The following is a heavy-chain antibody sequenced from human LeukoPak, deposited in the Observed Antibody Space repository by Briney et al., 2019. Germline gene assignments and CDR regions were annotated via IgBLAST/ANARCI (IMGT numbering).Heavy chain of an antibody. CDR2: IKQGGIEK. Sequence: GGSLRLSCATSGFTFSNYWMSWVRQAPGKGLEWVANIKQGGIEKYFVGSVKGRFDISRDNAKNSLYLQMNSLRVEDTAVYYCAREGMVRGVPDAFDLWGQGTMVTVSS. V-gene: IGHV3-7*01. CDR3: AREGMVRGVPDAFDL. J-gene: IGHJ3*01. CDR1: GFTFSNYW. D-gene: IGHD3-10*01.